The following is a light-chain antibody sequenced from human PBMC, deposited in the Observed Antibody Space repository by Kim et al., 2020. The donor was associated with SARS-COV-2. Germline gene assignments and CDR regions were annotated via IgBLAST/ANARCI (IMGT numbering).Light chain of an antibody. V-gene: IGKV4-1*01. Sequence: DIVMTQSPDSLAVSPGERATINCKSSQSILHSSDNKNYLAWYQQKAGQPPKILVYWASTRESGVPDRFSGSGSGTDFTLTISSLQAEDVAVYYCQQYFSSSPLTFGGGTKVDIK. CDR2: WAS. CDR1: QSILHSSDNKNY. J-gene: IGKJ4*01. CDR3: QQYFSSSPLT.